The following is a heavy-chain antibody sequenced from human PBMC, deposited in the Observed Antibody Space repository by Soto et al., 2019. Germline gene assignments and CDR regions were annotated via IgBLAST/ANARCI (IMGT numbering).Heavy chain of an antibody. Sequence: SETLSLTCTVSGGSISSSSYYWGWIRQPPGKGLEWIGSIYYSGSTYYNPSLKSRVTISVDTSKNQFSLKLSSVTAADTAVYYCVSSVPAAMRTYYYYGMDVWGQGTTVTVSS. V-gene: IGHV4-39*01. D-gene: IGHD2-2*01. J-gene: IGHJ6*02. CDR1: GGSISSSSYY. CDR3: VSSVPAAMRTYYYYGMDV. CDR2: IYYSGST.